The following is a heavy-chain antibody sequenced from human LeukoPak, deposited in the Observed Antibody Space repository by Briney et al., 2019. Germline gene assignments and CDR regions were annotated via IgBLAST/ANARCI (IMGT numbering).Heavy chain of an antibody. CDR1: SGSISNGGYS. Sequence: SETLSLTCAVSSGSISNGGYSWSWIRQPPGKGLEWLGYIYHSGSTYYNPSLKSRATISVDRSKNQFSLKLSSVTAADTAVYYFARGQGYCSSTSCEWWFDPWGQGTLVTVSS. V-gene: IGHV4-30-2*01. D-gene: IGHD2-2*01. CDR3: ARGQGYCSSTSCEWWFDP. J-gene: IGHJ5*02. CDR2: IYHSGST.